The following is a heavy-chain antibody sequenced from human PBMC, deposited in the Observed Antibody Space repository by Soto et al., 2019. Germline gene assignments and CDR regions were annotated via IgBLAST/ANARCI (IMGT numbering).Heavy chain of an antibody. J-gene: IGHJ4*01. CDR1: GYSFTSYW. CDR2: IYPYDSDT. D-gene: IGHD2-2*01. V-gene: IGHV5-51*01. CDR3: AGHLVGSTRGNFDY. Sequence: GESLKISCKTSGYSFTSYWIGWVRQMPGKGMEWMGNIYPYDSDTRYSPSFQGQVTSSADTSITTAYLQWSGLRASDTAMYFCAGHLVGSTRGNFDYWGQGTLVTVSS.